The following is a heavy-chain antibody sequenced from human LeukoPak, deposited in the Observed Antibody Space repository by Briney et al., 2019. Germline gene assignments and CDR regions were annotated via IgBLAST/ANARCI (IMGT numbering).Heavy chain of an antibody. D-gene: IGHD5-18*01. CDR3: AIDFGVDSYGYVDNDY. V-gene: IGHV3-23*01. Sequence: GGSLRLSCAASGFTFRSYAMSWVRQAPGKGLEWVSYISGSGRRTYYADSVKGRFTISRDSSKNTLYLQMNSLRAEYTAVYDCAIDFGVDSYGYVDNDYWGQGTLVTVSS. J-gene: IGHJ4*02. CDR1: GFTFRSYA. CDR2: ISGSGRRT.